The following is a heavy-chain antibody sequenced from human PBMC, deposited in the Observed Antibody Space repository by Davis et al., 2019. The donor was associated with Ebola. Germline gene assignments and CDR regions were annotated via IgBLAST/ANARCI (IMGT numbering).Heavy chain of an antibody. Sequence: PSETLSLTCAVSRGSISSHFWSWIRQSPGQGLEWIGSIFHTGSTNLNPSLRSRVTLSVDRPKNQFSLNLTSVTAADTAVYFCARQPRSTRSPEYYHGLDVWGQGTTVVVSS. CDR2: IFHTGST. CDR3: ARQPRSTRSPEYYHGLDV. J-gene: IGHJ6*02. CDR1: RGSISSHF. D-gene: IGHD3-16*01. V-gene: IGHV4-59*11.